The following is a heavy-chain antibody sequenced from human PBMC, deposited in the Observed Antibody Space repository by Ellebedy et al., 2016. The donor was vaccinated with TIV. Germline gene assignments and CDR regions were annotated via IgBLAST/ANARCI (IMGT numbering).Heavy chain of an antibody. V-gene: IGHV4-39*07. CDR3: AREVFGYSYGV. CDR2: IYNSGST. J-gene: IGHJ1*01. Sequence: SETLSLTCTVSGDSISSSSYYWGWVRQPPGKGLEWIGNIYNSGSTYYNSSLKSRVTISVDTSKNQFSLKLSSVTAADTAVYYCAREVFGYSYGVWGQGTLVTVPS. CDR1: GDSISSSSYY. D-gene: IGHD5-18*01.